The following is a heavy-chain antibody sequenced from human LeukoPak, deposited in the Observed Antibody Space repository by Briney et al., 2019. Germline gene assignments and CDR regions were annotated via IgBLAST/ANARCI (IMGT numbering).Heavy chain of an antibody. CDR3: ARHRPVSGYYVDGVRWFHP. D-gene: IGHD3-22*01. J-gene: IGHJ5*02. CDR1: GGSISSSSYY. CDR2: IYYSGST. Sequence: KSSETLSLTCTVSGGSISSSSYYWGWIRQPPGKGLEWIGSIYYSGSTYYNPSLKSRVTISVDTSKNQFSLKLSSVTAADTAVYYCARHRPVSGYYVDGVRWFHPWGQGTLVTVSS. V-gene: IGHV4-39*01.